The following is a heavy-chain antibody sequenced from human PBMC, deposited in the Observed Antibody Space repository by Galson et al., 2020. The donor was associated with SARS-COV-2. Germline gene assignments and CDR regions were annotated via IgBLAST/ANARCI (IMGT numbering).Heavy chain of an antibody. CDR3: ARDRPGYDISTGIYGLDV. CDR2: ISAYNGNT. CDR1: GYTFTRFG. Sequence: GESLKISCKGSGYTFTRFGITWVRQAPGQGLEWMGWISAYNGNTDYAQKIQGRVTMTTDTSTSTSHMELRSLNSDDTAVYYCARDRPGYDISTGIYGLDVWGQGTTVIVSS. J-gene: IGHJ6*02. D-gene: IGHD3-9*01. V-gene: IGHV1-18*01.